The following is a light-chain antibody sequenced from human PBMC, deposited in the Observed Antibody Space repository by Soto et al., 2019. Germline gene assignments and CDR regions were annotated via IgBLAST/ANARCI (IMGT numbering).Light chain of an antibody. J-gene: IGKJ4*01. CDR3: QQYNNWPFT. CDR1: QSISSN. CDR2: GAS. V-gene: IGKV3-15*01. Sequence: EIVMTQYPATLSVSPGESATLSCRASQSISSNLAWYQQKPGQAPRLLISGASARATGIPARFSGSGSGTDFTLTVSSLQSEDFAVYYCQQYNNWPFTFGGGTTVEIK.